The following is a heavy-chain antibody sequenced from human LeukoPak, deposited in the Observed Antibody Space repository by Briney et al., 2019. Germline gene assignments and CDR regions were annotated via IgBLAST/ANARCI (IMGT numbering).Heavy chain of an antibody. CDR2: VNPYSGGT. CDR1: GYTFTDYY. D-gene: IGHD3-22*01. Sequence: ASVKVSCKASGYTFTDYYIHWVRRAPGQGLEWMGWVNPYSGGTNNAQKFQGRVTMTRDTSTSTVYMELSSLRSEDTAVYYCARGRRHYDSSGYYLRQDYWGQGTLVTVSS. J-gene: IGHJ4*02. CDR3: ARGRRHYDSSGYYLRQDY. V-gene: IGHV1-2*02.